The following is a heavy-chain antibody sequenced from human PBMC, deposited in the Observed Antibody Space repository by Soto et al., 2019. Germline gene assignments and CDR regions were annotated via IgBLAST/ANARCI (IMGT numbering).Heavy chain of an antibody. V-gene: IGHV6-1*01. D-gene: IGHD6-13*01. CDR3: ARGGAAGTRYYYGMDV. CDR1: GDSVSSNSAA. Sequence: PSQTLSLTCAISGDSVSSNSAAWNWIRQSPSRGLEWLGRTYYRSKWYNDYAVSVKSRITINPDTSKNQFSLQLNSVTPEDTAVYCCARGGAAGTRYYYGMDVWGQGATVTVPS. J-gene: IGHJ6*02. CDR2: TYYRSKWYN.